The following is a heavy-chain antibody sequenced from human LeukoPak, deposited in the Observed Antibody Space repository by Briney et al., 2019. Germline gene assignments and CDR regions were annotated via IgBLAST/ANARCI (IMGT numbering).Heavy chain of an antibody. CDR3: ARRFQYYYGSGSYYNRPFDY. J-gene: IGHJ4*02. Sequence: PSETLSLTCAVYGGSSSGYYWSWIRQPPGKGLEWIGEINHSGSTNYNPSLKSRVTISVDTSKNQFSLKLSSVTAADTAVYYCARRFQYYYGSGSYYNRPFDYWGQGTLVTVSS. CDR1: GGSSSGYY. CDR2: INHSGST. D-gene: IGHD3-10*01. V-gene: IGHV4-34*01.